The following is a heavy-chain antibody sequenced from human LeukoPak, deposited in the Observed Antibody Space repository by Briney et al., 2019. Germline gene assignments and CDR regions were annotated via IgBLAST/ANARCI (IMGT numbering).Heavy chain of an antibody. CDR2: IYSGGST. J-gene: IGHJ4*02. Sequence: GGSLRLSCAASGFTVSSNYMSWVRQAPGKGLEWVSVIYSGGSTYYADSVKGRFTISRDNSKNTLYLQMNSLRAEDTAVYYCAKGGVAGTGYFDYWGQGTLVTVSS. CDR1: GFTVSSNY. CDR3: AKGGVAGTGYFDY. V-gene: IGHV3-53*01. D-gene: IGHD6-19*01.